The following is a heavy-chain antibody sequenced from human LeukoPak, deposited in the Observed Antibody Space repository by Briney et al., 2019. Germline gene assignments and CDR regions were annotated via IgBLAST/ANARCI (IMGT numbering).Heavy chain of an antibody. CDR3: ARELDGSGSYVL. D-gene: IGHD3-10*01. J-gene: IGHJ4*02. CDR2: INAGNGNT. V-gene: IGHV1-3*01. Sequence: GASVKASCKASGYTFTSYAMHWVRQAPGQRLEWMGWINAGNGNTKYSQKFQGRVTITRDTSASTAYMELSSLRSEDTAVYYCARELDGSGSYVLWGQGTLVTVSS. CDR1: GYTFTSYA.